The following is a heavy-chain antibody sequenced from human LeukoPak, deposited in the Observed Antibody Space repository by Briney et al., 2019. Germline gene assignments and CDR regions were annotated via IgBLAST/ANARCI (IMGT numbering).Heavy chain of an antibody. J-gene: IGHJ5*02. V-gene: IGHV3-23*01. CDR3: AKAGLSSSWYDAGWFDP. CDR2: ISGSGGST. Sequence: GGSLRLSCAASGFTFSSYAMSWVRQAPGKGLEWVSAISGSGGSTCYADSVKGRFTISRDNSKNTLYLQMDSLRAEDTAVYYCAKAGLSSSWYDAGWFDPWGQGTLVTVSS. D-gene: IGHD6-13*01. CDR1: GFTFSSYA.